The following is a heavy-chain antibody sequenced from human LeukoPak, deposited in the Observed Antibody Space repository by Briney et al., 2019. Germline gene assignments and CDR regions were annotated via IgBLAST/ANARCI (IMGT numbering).Heavy chain of an antibody. Sequence: GGSLRLSCAASGFTFSSYAMHWVRQAPGKGLEGVAVLSYDGSNTYHADSVKGRFTISRDNSKNTLYLQMNSLRPEDTAVYYCARVPGIAATAYYYYAMDVWGQGTTVTVSS. CDR3: ARVPGIAATAYYYYAMDV. V-gene: IGHV3-30-3*01. CDR1: GFTFSSYA. CDR2: LSYDGSNT. D-gene: IGHD6-13*01. J-gene: IGHJ6*02.